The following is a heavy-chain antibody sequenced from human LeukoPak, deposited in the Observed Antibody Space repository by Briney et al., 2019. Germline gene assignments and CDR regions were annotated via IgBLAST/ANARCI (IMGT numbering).Heavy chain of an antibody. J-gene: IGHJ5*02. D-gene: IGHD1-14*01. V-gene: IGHV4-59*11. CDR1: GGSNSSLY. CDR2: IFNSATT. Sequence: PSETVSLTCSVSGGSNSSLYGSWIRQPPGRGREGSGYIFNSATTNYTPSLKSRVTISVDTSKNQFSLKLSSVTAADTAVYYCVRGARYSGFAPWGKGTLVTVS. CDR3: VRGARYSGFAP.